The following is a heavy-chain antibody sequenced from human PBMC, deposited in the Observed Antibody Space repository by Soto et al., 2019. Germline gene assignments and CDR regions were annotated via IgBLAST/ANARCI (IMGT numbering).Heavy chain of an antibody. Sequence: EVQLLESGGDLKQPGGSLRLSCVASGLTFGSRAMTWVRQAPGEGLQWVSTITDTGGDAKYADSVRGRFVISRDNSKKTLYLLMTSLTAEDSAMYYCARGSTDSYPGSRIFDFWGRGTLVTVSS. V-gene: IGHV3-23*01. CDR2: ITDTGGDA. D-gene: IGHD3-10*01. CDR1: GLTFGSRA. CDR3: ARGSTDSYPGSRIFDF. J-gene: IGHJ4*02.